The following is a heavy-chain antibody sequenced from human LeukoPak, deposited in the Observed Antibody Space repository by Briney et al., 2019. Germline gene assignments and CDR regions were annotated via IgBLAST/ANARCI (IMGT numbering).Heavy chain of an antibody. Sequence: SETLSLTCTVSGGSISSYYWSWIRQPAGKGLEWIGRIYTSGSTNYNPSLKSRVTMSVDTSKNQFSLKLSSVTAADTAVYYCARTKTYYDFWSGSYYFDYWGQGTLVTVSS. CDR2: IYTSGST. J-gene: IGHJ4*02. CDR1: GGSISSYY. V-gene: IGHV4-4*07. CDR3: ARTKTYYDFWSGSYYFDY. D-gene: IGHD3-3*01.